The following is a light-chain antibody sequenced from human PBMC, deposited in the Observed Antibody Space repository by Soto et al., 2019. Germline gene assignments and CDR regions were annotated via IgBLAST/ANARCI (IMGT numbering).Light chain of an antibody. CDR1: QSISSY. V-gene: IGKV1-39*01. Sequence: DIQMTQSPSSLSASVGDGVTITCRASQSISSYLNWYQQKPGKAPKLLIYAASSLQSGVPSRFSGSGSGTDFTLTISSLQPEDFATYYCQQSYSTRITFGPGTKVDIK. CDR2: AAS. J-gene: IGKJ3*01. CDR3: QQSYSTRIT.